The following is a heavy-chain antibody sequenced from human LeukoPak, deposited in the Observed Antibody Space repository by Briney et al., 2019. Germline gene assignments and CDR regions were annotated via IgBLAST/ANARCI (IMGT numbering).Heavy chain of an antibody. D-gene: IGHD2-15*01. CDR2: IKTKADGETT. CDR1: GFTFSNAW. CDR3: TTADIVVVVAATLAFDY. V-gene: IGHV3-15*01. J-gene: IGHJ4*02. Sequence: GGSLRLSCAASGFTFSNAWMSWVRQAPGKGLEWVGRIKTKADGETTDYAAPVKGRFTISRDDSKNTLYLQMNSLKTEDTAVYYCTTADIVVVVAATLAFDYWGQGTLVTVSS.